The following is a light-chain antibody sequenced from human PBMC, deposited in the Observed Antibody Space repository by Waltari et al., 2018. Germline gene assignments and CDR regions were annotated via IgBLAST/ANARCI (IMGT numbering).Light chain of an antibody. V-gene: IGKV1-39*01. Sequence: DIQMTQSPSSLSASVGDTVTITCRASQSIYNYLNWYQQRPGKAPKLLISAASTLQSGVPSRFSGSGSGTDFTLTINSLQPEDFATYYCQQSYNTFAFTFGGGTTVDIK. CDR2: AAS. CDR1: QSIYNY. CDR3: QQSYNTFAFT. J-gene: IGKJ4*01.